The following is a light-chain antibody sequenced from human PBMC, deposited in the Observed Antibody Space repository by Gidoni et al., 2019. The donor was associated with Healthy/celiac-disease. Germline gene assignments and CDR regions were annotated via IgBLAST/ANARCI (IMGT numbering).Light chain of an antibody. V-gene: IGKV1-33*01. CDR3: QQYDNQLT. CDR1: QDISNY. CDR2: DAS. J-gene: IGKJ4*01. Sequence: DIQMTQSPSSLSASVGDRVTITCQASQDISNYLNWYQQKTGKAPKLLIYDASNLETGVPSRFSGSGSGTDFTFTISSLQPEDIATYYCQQYDNQLTFGGGTKVEIK.